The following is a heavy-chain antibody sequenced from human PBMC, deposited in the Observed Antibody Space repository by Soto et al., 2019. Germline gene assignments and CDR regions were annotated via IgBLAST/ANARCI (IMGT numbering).Heavy chain of an antibody. CDR2: IYYSGST. Sequence: NPSETLSLTCTVSGGSISSGGYYWSWIRQHPGKGLEWIGYIYYSGSTYYNPSLKSRVTISVDTSKNQFSPKLSSVTAADTAVYYCARHPSDFWFDPWGQGTLVTVSS. J-gene: IGHJ5*02. CDR3: ARHPSDFWFDP. CDR1: GGSISSGGYY. D-gene: IGHD2-21*02. V-gene: IGHV4-31*03.